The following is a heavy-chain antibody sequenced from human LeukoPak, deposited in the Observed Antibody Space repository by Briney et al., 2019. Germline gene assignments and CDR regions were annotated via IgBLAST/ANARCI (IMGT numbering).Heavy chain of an antibody. CDR3: ARGASITTDAFDI. D-gene: IGHD3-22*01. V-gene: IGHV3-30*02. CDR2: IRYDGSNK. CDR1: GFTFSSYG. Sequence: PGGSLRLSCAASGFTFSSYGMHWVRQAPGKGLEWVAFIRYDGSNKCYADSVKGRFTISGDNAKNSLYPQMNSLRAEDTAVYYCARGASITTDAFDIWGQGTMVTVSS. J-gene: IGHJ3*02.